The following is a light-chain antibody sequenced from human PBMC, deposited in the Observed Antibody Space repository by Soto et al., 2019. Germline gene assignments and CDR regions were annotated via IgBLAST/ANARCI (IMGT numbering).Light chain of an antibody. V-gene: IGLV2-14*01. CDR2: EVS. CDR1: SGDVGGYNY. J-gene: IGLJ1*01. CDR3: TSYTSSSSLYV. Sequence: QSFLTQPASVSGSPGQSITISCTGTSGDVGGYNYVSWYQQHPGKAPKLLIYEVSNRPSGVSNRFSGSKSGNTASLTISGLQAEDEADYYCTSYTSSSSLYVFGTGTKVTVL.